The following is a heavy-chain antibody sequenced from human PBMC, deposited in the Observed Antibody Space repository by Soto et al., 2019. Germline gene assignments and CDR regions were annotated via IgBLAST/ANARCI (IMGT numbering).Heavy chain of an antibody. D-gene: IGHD3-3*01. J-gene: IGHJ5*01. CDR1: WFPFRSFS. CDR3: AKPRSSLEWPPFDS. CDR2: ISYDGSNK. V-gene: IGHV3-30-3*02. Sequence: AGGSPRLSFATPWFPFRSFSIHWVRQAPGKGLEWVAVISYDGSNKYYADSVKGRFTISRDNSKKTLYLQMNNLRPEDTAVYYCAKPRSSLEWPPFDSWGHGTLVTVSS.